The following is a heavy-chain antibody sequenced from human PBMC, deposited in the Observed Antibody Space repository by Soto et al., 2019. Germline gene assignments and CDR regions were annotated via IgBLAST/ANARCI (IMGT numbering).Heavy chain of an antibody. V-gene: IGHV4-59*01. D-gene: IGHD2-15*01. Sequence: SETLSLTCAVSGGSISSYFWSWIRQPPGKGLEWIGYIHHSGNTNQNPSLKSRVTISIDTSKNQFSLKLSSVTAADTAVYYCARGLYPADYWGQGTLVTVSS. CDR1: GGSISSYF. J-gene: IGHJ4*02. CDR2: IHHSGNT. CDR3: ARGLYPADY.